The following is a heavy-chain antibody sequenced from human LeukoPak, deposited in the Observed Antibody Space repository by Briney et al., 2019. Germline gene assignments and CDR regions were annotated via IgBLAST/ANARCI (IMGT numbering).Heavy chain of an antibody. CDR1: GFSFTNNGMC. CDR3: ARIRGTYCSSTTCSFEDF. V-gene: IGHV2-70*11. CDR2: IDWDDDK. J-gene: IGHJ4*02. Sequence: SGPALVKPTQTLTLTCTFSGFSFTNNGMCVTWIRQSPGKALEWLARIDWDDDKYYSASLKTRLTISKDTSKNQVVLTMTNMDPVDTATYDCARIRGTYCSSTTCSFEDFWGQGTLVTVSS. D-gene: IGHD2-2*01.